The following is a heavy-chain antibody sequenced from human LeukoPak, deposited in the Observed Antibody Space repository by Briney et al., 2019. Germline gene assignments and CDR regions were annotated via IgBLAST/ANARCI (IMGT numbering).Heavy chain of an antibody. J-gene: IGHJ4*02. CDR1: GFTFSTYS. CDR2: ISSSSSYI. V-gene: IGHV3-21*01. CDR3: ARGGTSSMLLES. D-gene: IGHD1-14*01. Sequence: GGSLRLSCAVSGFTFSTYSMNWVRQAPGKGLEWVSSISSSSSYIYYADSVKGRFTISRDNAKNSLYLQMNSLRAEDTAVYYCARGGTSSMLLESWGQGTLVTVSS.